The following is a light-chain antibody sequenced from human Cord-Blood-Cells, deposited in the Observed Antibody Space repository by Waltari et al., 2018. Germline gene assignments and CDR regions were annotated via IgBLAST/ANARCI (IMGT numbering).Light chain of an antibody. CDR1: SSNIGSTP. CDR2: SNN. J-gene: IGLJ1*01. CDR3: AAWDDSLNGYV. V-gene: IGLV1-44*01. Sequence: QSVLTQPPSASGTPGKRVTISCSGSSSNIGSTPVTWYQQLPGTAPKLLIYSNNQRPSGVPDRFSGSKSGTSASLAISGLQSEDEADYYCAAWDDSLNGYVFGTGTKVTVL.